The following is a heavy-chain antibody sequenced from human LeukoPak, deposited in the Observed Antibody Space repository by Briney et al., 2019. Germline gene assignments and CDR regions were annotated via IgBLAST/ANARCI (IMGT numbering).Heavy chain of an antibody. Sequence: SETLSLTCTVSGGSISSSSYYWGWIRQPPGKGLEWIGSIYYSGSTYYNPSLKSRVTISVVTSKNQFSLKLSSVTAADTAVYYCARVEGYYDSSGYVDYWGQGTLVTVSS. CDR1: GGSISSSSYY. V-gene: IGHV4-39*01. D-gene: IGHD3-22*01. CDR2: IYYSGST. J-gene: IGHJ4*02. CDR3: ARVEGYYDSSGYVDY.